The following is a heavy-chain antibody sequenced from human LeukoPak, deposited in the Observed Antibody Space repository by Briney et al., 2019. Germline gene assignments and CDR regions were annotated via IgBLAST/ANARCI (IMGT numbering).Heavy chain of an antibody. V-gene: IGHV3-74*01. CDR3: ARDGTAAGLYFDL. CDR1: GFTFSSDW. CDR2: INSDGGST. J-gene: IGHJ4*01. D-gene: IGHD6-13*01. Sequence: GSLRLSCAASGFTFSSDWMHWVRQAPGKGLVWVSRINSDGGSTSYADFVKGRFTISRDNTKNSLYLQMNSLRAEDTAVYYCARDGTAAGLYFDLWGQGTLVTVSS.